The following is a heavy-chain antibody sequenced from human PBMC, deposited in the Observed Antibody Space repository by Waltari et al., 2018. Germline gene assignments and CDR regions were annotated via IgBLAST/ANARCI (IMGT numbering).Heavy chain of an antibody. CDR3: ARRLGVEQLLLGPYFDY. CDR1: GFTFSSYS. V-gene: IGHV3-21*01. D-gene: IGHD6-6*01. J-gene: IGHJ4*02. CDR2: ISSSSSYI. Sequence: EVQLVESGGGLVKPGGSLRLSCAASGFTFSSYSMNWVRPAPGKGLEWVSSISSSSSYIYYADSVKGRFTISRDNAKNSLYLQMNSLRAEDTAVYYCARRLGVEQLLLGPYFDYWGQGTLVTVSS.